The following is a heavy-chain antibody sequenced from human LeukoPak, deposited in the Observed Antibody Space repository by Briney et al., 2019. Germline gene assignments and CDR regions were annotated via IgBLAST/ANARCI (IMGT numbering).Heavy chain of an antibody. Sequence: SETLSLTCTVSGGSISGHYWTWIRQPAGKGLEWIGRIYSSGSTGYNPSLKSRVTMSVDTSKNQFSLKLSSVTAADTAVYYCARSWSGSVSAADIWGQGTMVTVSS. CDR1: GGSISGHY. CDR2: IYSSGST. J-gene: IGHJ3*02. V-gene: IGHV4-4*07. D-gene: IGHD3-3*01. CDR3: ARSWSGSVSAADI.